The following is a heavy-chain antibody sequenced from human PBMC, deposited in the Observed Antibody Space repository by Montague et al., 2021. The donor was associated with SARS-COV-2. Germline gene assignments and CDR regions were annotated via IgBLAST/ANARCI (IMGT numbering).Heavy chain of an antibody. Sequence: SETLSLTCAVYGGSFSGYYWSWIRQHPGKGLEWIGEINHSGSTNYNPSPKSRVTISVDTSKNQFSLKLSSVTAADTAVYYCARGPHSLRYRYNWFDPWGQGTLVTVSS. J-gene: IGHJ5*02. CDR1: GGSFSGYY. V-gene: IGHV4-34*01. D-gene: IGHD3-16*02. CDR3: ARGPHSLRYRYNWFDP. CDR2: INHSGST.